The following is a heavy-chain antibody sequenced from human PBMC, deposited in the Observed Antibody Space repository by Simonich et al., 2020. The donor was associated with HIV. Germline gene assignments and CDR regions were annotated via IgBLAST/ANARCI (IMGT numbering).Heavy chain of an antibody. CDR2: IKSTSDGGTT. V-gene: IGHV3-15*01. D-gene: IGHD5-18*01. Sequence: EVQLVESGGGLVKPGGSLRLSCAASGFTFTNAWMSWVRQAPGKGLEWLGRIKSTSDGGTTYYAAPVKGRFTISRDDSKNTLYLQMDSLRAEDMGVYYCARVIGARDTNDNWGQGTLVTVSS. J-gene: IGHJ4*02. CDR3: ARVIGARDTNDN. CDR1: GFTFTNAW.